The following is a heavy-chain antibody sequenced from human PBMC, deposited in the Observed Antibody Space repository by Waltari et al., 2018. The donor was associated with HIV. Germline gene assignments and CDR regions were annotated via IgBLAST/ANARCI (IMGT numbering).Heavy chain of an antibody. CDR2: ISSSSSYI. CDR1: GFTFRSYS. J-gene: IGHJ4*02. CDR3: ARDRGYSYGRTGY. D-gene: IGHD5-18*01. Sequence: EVQLVESGGGLVKPGGSLRLSCAASGFTFRSYSMNWVRQAPGKGLEWVSSISSSSSYIYYADSVKGRFTISRDNAKNSLYLQMNSLRAEDTAVYYCARDRGYSYGRTGYWGQGTLVTVSS. V-gene: IGHV3-21*01.